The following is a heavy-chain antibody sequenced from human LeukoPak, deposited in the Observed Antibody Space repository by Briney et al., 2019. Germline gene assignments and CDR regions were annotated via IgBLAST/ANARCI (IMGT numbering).Heavy chain of an antibody. CDR1: GFTFSSYS. V-gene: IGHV3-21*01. J-gene: IGHJ6*02. Sequence: GGSLRLSCAASGFTFSSYSMNWVRQAPGKGLEWVSSISSSSSYIYYADSVKGRFTISRDNAKNSLYLQMNSLRAEDTAVYYCARDHNDFWSGYFYGMDVWGQGTTVTVSS. D-gene: IGHD3-3*01. CDR2: ISSSSSYI. CDR3: ARDHNDFWSGYFYGMDV.